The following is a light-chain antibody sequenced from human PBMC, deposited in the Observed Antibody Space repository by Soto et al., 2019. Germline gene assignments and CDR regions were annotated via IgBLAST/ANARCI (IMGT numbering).Light chain of an antibody. CDR1: RGSIASNY. CDR2: EDN. Sequence: NFMLTQPHSVSESPGKTVTISCTRSRGSIASNYVQWYQQRPGSAPTTVIYEDNQRPSGVPDRFSGSIDSSSNSASLTISGLKTEDEADYYCQSYDSSNLHVVFGGGTKVTVL. V-gene: IGLV6-57*04. CDR3: QSYDSSNLHVV. J-gene: IGLJ2*01.